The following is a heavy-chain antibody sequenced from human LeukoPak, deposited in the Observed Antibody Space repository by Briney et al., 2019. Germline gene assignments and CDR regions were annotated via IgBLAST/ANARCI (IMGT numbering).Heavy chain of an antibody. CDR2: FSGSGGNT. D-gene: IGHD2-15*01. J-gene: IGHJ4*02. V-gene: IGHV3-23*01. CDR1: GVTFSSCA. CDR3: AKSGLNRFDY. Sequence: GGSLRLSCAASGVTFSSCAMFWVCQRPGKGLEWVSTFSGSGGNTYYADSVKGRFTISRDNSKNTLYLQMNSLRAEDTAVYYCAKSGLNRFDYWGQGTLVTVSS.